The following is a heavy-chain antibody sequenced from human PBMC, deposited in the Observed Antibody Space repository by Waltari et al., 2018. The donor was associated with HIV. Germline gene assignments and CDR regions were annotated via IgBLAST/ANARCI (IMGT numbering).Heavy chain of an antibody. V-gene: IGHV3-7*01. CDR3: ARDGPYSSGWYGSDY. D-gene: IGHD6-19*01. Sequence: EVQLVESGGGLVQPGGSLSLSCAASGFTFSYYWMSWVRQAPGKGLEWVANIKQDGSEKYYVDSVKGRFTISRDNAKNSLYLQMNSLRAEDTAMYYCARDGPYSSGWYGSDYWGQGTLVTVSS. CDR1: GFTFSYYW. CDR2: IKQDGSEK. J-gene: IGHJ4*02.